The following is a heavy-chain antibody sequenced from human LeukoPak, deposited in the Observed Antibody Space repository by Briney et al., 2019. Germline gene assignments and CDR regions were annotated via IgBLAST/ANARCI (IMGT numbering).Heavy chain of an antibody. CDR1: GFTFSSYG. J-gene: IGHJ5*02. D-gene: IGHD6-19*01. V-gene: IGHV3-30*18. CDR2: ISYDGSNK. CDR3: AKDGIAVAGIIENWFDP. Sequence: PGGSLRLSCAASGFTFSSYGMHWVRQAPGKGLEWVAVISYDGSNKYYADSVKGRFTISRDNSKNTLYLQMNSPRAEDTAVYYCAKDGIAVAGIIENWFDPWGQGTLVTVSS.